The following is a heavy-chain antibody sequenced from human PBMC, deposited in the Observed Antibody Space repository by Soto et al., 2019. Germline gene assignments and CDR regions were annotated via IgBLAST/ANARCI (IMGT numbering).Heavy chain of an antibody. D-gene: IGHD1-1*01. CDR1: GDSFSKYT. J-gene: IGHJ4*02. Sequence: QVQLVQSGAEVKKPGSSVRVSCKASGDSFSKYTVNWERQAPRQGLEWVGGVIPRFGTTNFAPTLQGRVTITADKSMNTVYMELSSLRSEDTDLYYCARGRGLYNSGRSQLDSWGQGTLVTVSS. CDR3: ARGRGLYNSGRSQLDS. V-gene: IGHV1-69*06. CDR2: VIPRFGTT.